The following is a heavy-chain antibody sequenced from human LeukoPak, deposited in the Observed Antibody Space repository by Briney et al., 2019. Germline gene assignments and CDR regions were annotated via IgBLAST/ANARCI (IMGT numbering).Heavy chain of an antibody. D-gene: IGHD2-2*01. CDR3: ARGPYIVVVPADNWFDP. J-gene: IGHJ5*02. CDR2: INPNSGGT. Sequence: ASVKVSCKASGHTFTGYYMHWVRRAPGQGLEWMGWINPNSGGTNYAQKFQGRVTMTRDTSISTAYMELSRLRSDDTAVYYCARGPYIVVVPADNWFDPWGQGTLVTVSS. CDR1: GHTFTGYY. V-gene: IGHV1-2*02.